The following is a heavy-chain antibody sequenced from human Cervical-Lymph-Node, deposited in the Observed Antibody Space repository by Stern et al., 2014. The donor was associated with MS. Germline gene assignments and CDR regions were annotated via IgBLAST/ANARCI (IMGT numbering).Heavy chain of an antibody. CDR1: GVSLSIDSYY. D-gene: IGHD2-21*02. J-gene: IGHJ4*02. CDR3: ARHDRIALGTAIGN. Sequence: QVQLQESGPGLVKPSETLSLTCSVSGVSLSIDSYYWAWVRQTPGKGLEWIGGVSHSGPPYYNPSPRRRLPISADPSNNHFSLKLSSVTAADTAVYYCARHDRIALGTAIGNWGQGILVTVSP. V-gene: IGHV4-39*01. CDR2: VSHSGPP.